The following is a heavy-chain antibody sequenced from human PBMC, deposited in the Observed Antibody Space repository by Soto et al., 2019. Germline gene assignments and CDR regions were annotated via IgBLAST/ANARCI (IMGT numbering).Heavy chain of an antibody. D-gene: IGHD5-18*01. CDR1: GYTLTELS. CDR3: ARHLEVDTAMGYYYYYYMDV. V-gene: IGHV1-24*01. CDR2: FDPEDGET. Sequence: ASVKVSWKVSGYTLTELSMHWVRQAPGKGLEWMGGFDPEDGETIYAQKFQGRVTMTEDKSTGTAYMELSSLRSEDKAVYYCARHLEVDTAMGYYYYYYMDVWGKGNTVTVSS. J-gene: IGHJ6*03.